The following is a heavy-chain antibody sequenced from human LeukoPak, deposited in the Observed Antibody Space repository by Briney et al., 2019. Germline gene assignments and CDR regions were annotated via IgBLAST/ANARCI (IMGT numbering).Heavy chain of an antibody. D-gene: IGHD1-1*01. J-gene: IGHJ4*02. CDR2: ISYDGSNK. V-gene: IGHV3-30-3*01. CDR1: GFTFSSYA. Sequence: GGSLRLSCAASGFTFSSYAMHWGRQAPGKGLEWVAVISYDGSNKYYADSVKGRFTISRDNSKNTLYLQMNSLRAEDTAVYYCARVATLNWNYYDYWGQGTLVTVSS. CDR3: ARVATLNWNYYDY.